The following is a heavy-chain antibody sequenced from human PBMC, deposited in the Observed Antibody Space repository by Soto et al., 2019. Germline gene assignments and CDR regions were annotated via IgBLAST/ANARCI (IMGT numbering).Heavy chain of an antibody. CDR3: ARGNGAAAPYYYYYYGMDV. CDR1: GGTFSSYA. CDR2: IIPIFGTA. D-gene: IGHD6-13*01. J-gene: IGHJ6*02. Sequence: QVQLVQSGAEVKKPGSSVKVSCKASGGTFSSYAISWVRQAPGQGREWMGGIIPIFGTANYAQKFQGRVTITADESTSTAYMELSSLRSEDTAVYYCARGNGAAAPYYYYYYGMDVWGQGTTVTVSS. V-gene: IGHV1-69*01.